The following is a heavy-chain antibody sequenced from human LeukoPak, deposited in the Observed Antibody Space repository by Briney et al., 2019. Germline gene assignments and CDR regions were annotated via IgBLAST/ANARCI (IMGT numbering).Heavy chain of an antibody. CDR1: GYTFTSYG. Sequence: ASVKVSCKASGYTFTSYGISWVRQAPGQGLEWMGWISAYNGNTNYAQKLQGRVTMTRNTSISTAYMELSSLRSEDTAVYYCARGGRDYGESLPFDYWGQGTLVTVSS. D-gene: IGHD4-17*01. CDR3: ARGGRDYGESLPFDY. J-gene: IGHJ4*02. CDR2: ISAYNGNT. V-gene: IGHV1-18*01.